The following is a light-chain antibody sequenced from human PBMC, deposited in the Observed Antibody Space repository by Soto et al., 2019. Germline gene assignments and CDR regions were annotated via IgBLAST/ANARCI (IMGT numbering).Light chain of an antibody. J-gene: IGKJ1*01. Sequence: EIVLTQSPSTLSLCPGGRATLSCGASECVSSSLAWYQQKLGQAPRLLLYEASDRATGIPARFSGSGSGTDLTLIISSLEPEDFAVYHWQQGSTWPRTFGRGTKVDTK. CDR2: EAS. CDR3: QQGSTWPRT. CDR1: ECVSSS. V-gene: IGKV3-11*01.